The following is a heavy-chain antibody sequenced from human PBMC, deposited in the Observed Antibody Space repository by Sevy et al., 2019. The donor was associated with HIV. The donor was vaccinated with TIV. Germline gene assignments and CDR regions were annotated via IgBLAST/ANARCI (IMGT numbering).Heavy chain of an antibody. CDR3: ARGGVNYYGSGSYYY. D-gene: IGHD3-10*01. Sequence: GGSLRLSCAASGFTFDDYGMSWVRQAPGKGLEWVSGINWNGGSTGYADSVKGRFTISRDNAKNSMYLQMNSLRAEDSALYYWARGGVNYYGSGSYYYWGQGTLVTVSS. V-gene: IGHV3-20*04. J-gene: IGHJ4*02. CDR1: GFTFDDYG. CDR2: INWNGGST.